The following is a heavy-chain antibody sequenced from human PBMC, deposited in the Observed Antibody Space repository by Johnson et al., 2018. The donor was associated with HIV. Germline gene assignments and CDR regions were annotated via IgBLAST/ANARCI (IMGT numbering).Heavy chain of an antibody. V-gene: IGHV3-23*04. CDR3: AKGRYSSSWYLAGAFDI. Sequence: VQLVESGGGVVRPGGSLRLSCAASGFAFSSYAMTWVRQAQGKGLEWVSAISGSGGSTYYADSVKGQFTISRDNSKNTLYLQMNSLRAEDTAIYYCAKGRYSSSWYLAGAFDIWGQGTMVTVSS. CDR1: GFAFSSYA. J-gene: IGHJ3*02. D-gene: IGHD6-13*01. CDR2: ISGSGGST.